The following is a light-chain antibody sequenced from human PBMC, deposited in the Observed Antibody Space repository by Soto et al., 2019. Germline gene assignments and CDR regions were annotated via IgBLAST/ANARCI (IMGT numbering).Light chain of an antibody. J-gene: IGLJ1*01. V-gene: IGLV2-14*01. CDR2: EVS. Sequence: QSVLTQPRSVSGSPGQSVTISCTGTSSDVGAYNSVSWYQQYPGKVPKLMIYEVSNRPSGVSNRFSGSQSGNTASLTISGLQAEDEAEYYCTSYTTSRTFVFGTGTKVTVL. CDR1: SSDVGAYNS. CDR3: TSYTTSRTFV.